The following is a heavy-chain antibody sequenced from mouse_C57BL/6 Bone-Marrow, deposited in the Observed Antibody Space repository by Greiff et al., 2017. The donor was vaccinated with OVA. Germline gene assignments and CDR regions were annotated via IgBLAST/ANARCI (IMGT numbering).Heavy chain of an antibody. CDR2: IHPSDSDT. Sequence: QVQLQQPGAELVKPGASVKVSCKASGYTFTSYWMHWVKQRPGQGLEWIGRIHPSDSDTNYNQKFKGKATLTVDKSSSTAYMQLSSLTSEDSAVYDCAIQGRYSNYVDAMDYWGQGTSVTVSS. CDR3: AIQGRYSNYVDAMDY. CDR1: GYTFTSYW. D-gene: IGHD2-5*01. V-gene: IGHV1-74*01. J-gene: IGHJ4*01.